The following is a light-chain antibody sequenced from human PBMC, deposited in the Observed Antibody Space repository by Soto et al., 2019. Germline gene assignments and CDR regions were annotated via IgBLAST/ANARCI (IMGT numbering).Light chain of an antibody. CDR2: GAS. J-gene: IGKJ2*01. CDR1: QSVSSSY. Sequence: EIVLTQSPGTLSLSPGERATLSCRASQSVSSSYLAWYQQKPGQAPRLLIYGASSRATGIPDRFSGSGSGTDFTLTISRLEPEDSEVYYCQPYRSSTLRSDTFGQGTKMEIK. V-gene: IGKV3-20*01. CDR3: QPYRSSTLRSDT.